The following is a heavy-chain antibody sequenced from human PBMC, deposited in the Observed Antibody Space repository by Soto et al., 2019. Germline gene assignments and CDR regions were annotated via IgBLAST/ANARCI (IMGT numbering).Heavy chain of an antibody. CDR1: GYRFTSYW. D-gene: IGHD2-15*01. CDR3: ASLGRGGGNGTVYYYYGMDV. V-gene: IGHV5-51*01. CDR2: IYPGDSDT. J-gene: IGHJ6*02. Sequence: PGESLKISCKGSGYRFTSYWIGWVRQIPGKGLEWMGIIYPGDSDTRYSPSFQGQVTISADKSISTAYLQWSTLKASDTAMYYCASLGRGGGNGTVYYYYGMDVSGQGTTVTVSS.